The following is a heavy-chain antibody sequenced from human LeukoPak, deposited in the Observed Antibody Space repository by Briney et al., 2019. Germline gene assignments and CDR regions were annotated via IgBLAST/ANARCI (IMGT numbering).Heavy chain of an antibody. Sequence: GGSLRLSCAASGFIFSYYNMNWVRQAPEKGPEWVAFISGTSTTIFYADAVKGRFTISRDNAKNSLYLQMNSLRAEDTAVYYCARDSIYADPSDYYYDYWGQGTLVTVSS. CDR3: ARDSIYADPSDYYYDY. D-gene: IGHD3-22*01. CDR1: GFIFSYYN. V-gene: IGHV3-21*01. CDR2: ISGTSTTI. J-gene: IGHJ4*02.